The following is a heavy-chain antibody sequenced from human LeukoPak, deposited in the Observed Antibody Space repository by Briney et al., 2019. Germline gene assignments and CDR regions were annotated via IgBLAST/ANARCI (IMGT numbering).Heavy chain of an antibody. D-gene: IGHD1-1*01. V-gene: IGHV3-53*01. J-gene: IGHJ4*02. CDR2: IFSGGST. CDR3: ARAITTTAPFDY. CDR1: GFTVSSND. Sequence: GGSLRLSCAASGFTVSSNDMNWVRQAPGKGLEWVSVIFSGGSTYYADSVKGRFTISRDNAKNSLFLQMNSLRAEDTAVYYCARAITTTAPFDYWGQGTLVTVSS.